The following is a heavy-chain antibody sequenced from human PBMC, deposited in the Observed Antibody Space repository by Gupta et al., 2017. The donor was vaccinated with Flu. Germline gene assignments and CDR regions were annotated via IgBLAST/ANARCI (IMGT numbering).Heavy chain of an antibody. CDR2: VFHNGIT. D-gene: IGHD6-25*01. J-gene: IGHJ5*02. CDR1: GGSISRSY. CDR3: ARHASAGLNWRSWFDP. V-gene: IGHV4-59*08. Sequence: QVQPQESGPGLVKPSETLSLTCTVSGGSISRSYWTWIRQSPGEGLEWIGYVFHNGITNYNPSLRGRVTMSMDTSKNQPSLRLTSVSPADTAIYYCARHASAGLNWRSWFDPWGPGTLVTVSS.